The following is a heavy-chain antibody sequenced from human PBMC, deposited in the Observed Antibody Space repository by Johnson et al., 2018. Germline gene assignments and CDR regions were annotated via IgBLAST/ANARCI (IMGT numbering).Heavy chain of an antibody. D-gene: IGHD3-3*01. CDR1: GFTVSSNY. CDR3: ARPHDFGSGYRGGFDP. J-gene: IGHJ5*02. Sequence: EVQLVESGGDLVQPGGSLRLCCAASGFTVSSNYMSWVRQAPGQGLEWVSTIYSGGSTSYADSVNGRFTISRENSKKTLYLQMNSLRDEDTAVYYCARPHDFGSGYRGGFDPWGQGTLVTVSS. CDR2: IYSGGST. V-gene: IGHV3-66*02.